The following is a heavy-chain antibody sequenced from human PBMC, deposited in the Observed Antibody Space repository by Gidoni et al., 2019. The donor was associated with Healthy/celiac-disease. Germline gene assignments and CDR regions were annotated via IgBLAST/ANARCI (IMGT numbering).Heavy chain of an antibody. J-gene: IGHJ5*02. CDR2: IYYSGST. V-gene: IGHV4-39*01. CDR3: ARFVSANWFDP. Sequence: QLQLQESGPGLVKPSETLSLTCTVSGGSISSSSYYWGWIRQPPGKGLEWIGSIYYSGSTYYNPSLKSRVTISVDTSKNQFSLKLSSVTAADTAVYYCARFVSANWFDPWGQGTLVTVSS. CDR1: GGSISSSSYY.